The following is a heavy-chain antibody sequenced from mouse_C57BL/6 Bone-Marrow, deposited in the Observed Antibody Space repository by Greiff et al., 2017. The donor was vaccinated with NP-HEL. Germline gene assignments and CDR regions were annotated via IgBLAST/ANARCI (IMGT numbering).Heavy chain of an antibody. CDR3: ARTLFYYGSITDYFDY. Sequence: QVQLQQSGAELVKPGASVKLSCKASGYTFTSYWMQWVKQRPGQGLEWIGEIDPSDSYTNYNQKFKGKATLTVDTSSSTAYMQLSSLTSEDSAVYYCARTLFYYGSITDYFDYWGQGTTLTVSS. J-gene: IGHJ2*01. CDR2: IDPSDSYT. CDR1: GYTFTSYW. D-gene: IGHD1-1*01. V-gene: IGHV1-50*01.